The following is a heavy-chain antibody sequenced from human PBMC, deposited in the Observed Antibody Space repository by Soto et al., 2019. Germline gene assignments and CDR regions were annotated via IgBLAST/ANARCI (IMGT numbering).Heavy chain of an antibody. D-gene: IGHD3-3*01. CDR3: ARGDYDFWSGYQKPFDY. CDR2: ITYRGDP. V-gene: IGHV4-39*07. CDR1: GGSVRSSSHY. Sequence: SETLPLTCTVSGGSVRSSSHYWAWIRQPPGKGLEWIGEITYRGDPYYNPSLKSRVTISVDTSKSQFSLNLSSVTAADTAVYSCARGDYDFWSGYQKPFDYWGQGTLVTVSS. J-gene: IGHJ4*02.